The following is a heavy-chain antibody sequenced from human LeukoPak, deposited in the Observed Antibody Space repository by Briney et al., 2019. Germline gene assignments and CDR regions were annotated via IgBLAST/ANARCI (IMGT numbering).Heavy chain of an antibody. D-gene: IGHD5-18*01. Sequence: GGSLRLSCAASGFTFSNYAMSWARQAPGKGLEWASAISGSGGSTYYADSVKGRFTISRDNSKNTLYLQMDSLRAEDTAVYYCTKGTIWLPFDYWGQGTLVTVSS. J-gene: IGHJ4*02. CDR2: ISGSGGST. V-gene: IGHV3-23*01. CDR3: TKGTIWLPFDY. CDR1: GFTFSNYA.